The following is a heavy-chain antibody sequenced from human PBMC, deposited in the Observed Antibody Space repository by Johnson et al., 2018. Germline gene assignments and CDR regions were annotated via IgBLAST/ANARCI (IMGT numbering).Heavy chain of an antibody. CDR1: GGSISSYY. V-gene: IGHV4-59*01. Sequence: QVQLQESGPGLVKPSETLSLTCTVSGGSISSYYWSWIRQPPAKGLEWIGYIYYSGSTNYNPSLKSRVTISVDTSKNQFSLKLSSVPAAGTAVYYFARGRTTVTTVDYYYYYGMDVWGQGTTVTVAS. CDR2: IYYSGST. J-gene: IGHJ6*02. D-gene: IGHD4-11*01. CDR3: ARGRTTVTTVDYYYYYGMDV.